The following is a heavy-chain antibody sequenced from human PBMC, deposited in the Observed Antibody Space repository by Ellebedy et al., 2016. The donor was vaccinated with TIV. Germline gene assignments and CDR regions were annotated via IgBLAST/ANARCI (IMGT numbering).Heavy chain of an antibody. CDR1: GFTFSSYA. J-gene: IGHJ4*02. CDR2: ISGSGGST. V-gene: IGHV3-23*01. CDR3: AKSKSTAKVPAANDY. Sequence: GESLKISXAASGFTFSSYAMSWVRQAPGKGLEWVSAISGSGGSTYYADSVKGRFTISRDNSKNTLYLQMNSLRAEDTAVYYCAKSKSTAKVPAANDYWGQGTLVTVSS. D-gene: IGHD2-2*01.